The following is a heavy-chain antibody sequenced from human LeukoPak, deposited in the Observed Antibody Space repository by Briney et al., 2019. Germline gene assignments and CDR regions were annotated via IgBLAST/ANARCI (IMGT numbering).Heavy chain of an antibody. CDR2: IYYSGNT. J-gene: IGHJ5*02. Sequence: ASETLSLTCTVSGGSISSSSYYWGWIRQPPGKGLEWIGSIYYSGNTYYNPSLRSRVTISVDTSKNQFSLKLSSVTAADTAVYFCAREYSSGLSWFDPWGQGTLVTVSS. CDR1: GGSISSSSYY. V-gene: IGHV4-39*07. D-gene: IGHD6-19*01. CDR3: AREYSSGLSWFDP.